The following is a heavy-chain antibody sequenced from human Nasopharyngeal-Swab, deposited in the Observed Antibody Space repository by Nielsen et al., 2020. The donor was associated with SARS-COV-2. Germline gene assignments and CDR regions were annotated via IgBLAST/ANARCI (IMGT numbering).Heavy chain of an antibody. D-gene: IGHD3-10*01. CDR1: GFTFRDYW. V-gene: IGHV3-7*01. CDR2: IKQDGSEK. Sequence: GEYLKISCVASGFTFRDYWMSWVRQAPAKGLEWVASIKQDGSEKNDVDSVKGRFTISRDNAKNSLFLQMDSLRTEDTAFYYCARVGGRTSPMGSWGQGTLVTVSS. J-gene: IGHJ4*02. CDR3: ARVGGRTSPMGS.